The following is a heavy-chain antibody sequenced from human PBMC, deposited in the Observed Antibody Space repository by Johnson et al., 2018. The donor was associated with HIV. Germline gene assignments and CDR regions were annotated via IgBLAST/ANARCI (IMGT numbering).Heavy chain of an antibody. CDR3: VKLPVAPSYGAFDI. V-gene: IGHV3-33*06. CDR1: GFTFSSYA. D-gene: IGHD6-19*01. CDR2: IWYDGSNK. Sequence: QEKLVESGGGVVQPGRSLRLSCAASGFTFSSYAMHWVRQAPGKGLEWVAVIWYDGSNKYYADSVKGRFTISRDNSKNTLYLQMNSLRAEDTAVYYCVKLPVAPSYGAFDIWGQGTMVTVSS. J-gene: IGHJ3*02.